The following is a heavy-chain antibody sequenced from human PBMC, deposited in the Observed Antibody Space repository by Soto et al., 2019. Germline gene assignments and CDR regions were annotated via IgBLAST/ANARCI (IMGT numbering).Heavy chain of an antibody. D-gene: IGHD3-16*01. CDR2: ISPYTGNT. J-gene: IGHJ6*02. Sequence: QVKLVQSGDEVKKPGASVKVSCKASGYIFVNYGIAWVRQAPGQGLEWMGWISPYTGNTHSATQVQGRLTMTTDTSTSTAYMDLGSLTSDDTAVYYCVMVDNYVTPTPQDVWGQRTTVTVSS. CDR1: GYIFVNYG. V-gene: IGHV1-18*01. CDR3: VMVDNYVTPTPQDV.